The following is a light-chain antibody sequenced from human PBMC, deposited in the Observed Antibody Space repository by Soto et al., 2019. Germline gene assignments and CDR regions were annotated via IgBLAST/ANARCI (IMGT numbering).Light chain of an antibody. CDR2: RTS. V-gene: IGKV3-15*01. Sequence: EIVMTQSPATLSVSPGERATLSCRASQSVSNNLAWYQQKPGQAPRLLIYRTSTRATDIPARFSGSGSETEFTLTISSLQPEDFAVYYCQQYKNGPYTFGQGTKLEIK. CDR1: QSVSNN. CDR3: QQYKNGPYT. J-gene: IGKJ2*01.